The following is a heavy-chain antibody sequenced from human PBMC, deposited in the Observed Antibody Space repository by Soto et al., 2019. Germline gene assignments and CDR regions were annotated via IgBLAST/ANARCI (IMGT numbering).Heavy chain of an antibody. Sequence: QVQLVQSGAEVKKPGASVKVSCEAYGYTFRNYGITWVRQAPGQGLEWMGWVSAYNRNTNYAQKFQARVTMTTARSTSTAYMELRSLRSDDTAISCCARERQWESLPYWGQGTRVTVSS. D-gene: IGHD1-26*01. CDR1: GYTFRNYG. CDR2: VSAYNRNT. CDR3: ARERQWESLPY. J-gene: IGHJ4*02. V-gene: IGHV1-18*01.